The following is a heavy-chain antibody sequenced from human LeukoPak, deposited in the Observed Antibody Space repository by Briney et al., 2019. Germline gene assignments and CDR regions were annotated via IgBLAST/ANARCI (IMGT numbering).Heavy chain of an antibody. V-gene: IGHV4-38-2*02. D-gene: IGHD2-21*01. J-gene: IGHJ6*03. CDR2: IFHSGST. CDR1: GYSISSGYY. Sequence: AETLSLTCTVSGYSISSGYYWGWIRQPPGKGLEWIGTIFHSGSTYSNPSLNSRVTISLDTSKNQFSMKLSSVTAADLAVYYCARVGYFPDYYMDVWGKGTTVTVSS. CDR3: ARVGYFPDYYMDV.